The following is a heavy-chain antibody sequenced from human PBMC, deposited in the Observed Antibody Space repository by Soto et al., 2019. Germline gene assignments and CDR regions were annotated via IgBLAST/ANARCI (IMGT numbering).Heavy chain of an antibody. CDR1: GFTFSSYG. CDR2: IWYDGSNK. CDR3: ARLTTSSGWYGFDY. D-gene: IGHD6-19*01. V-gene: IGHV3-33*01. J-gene: IGHJ4*02. Sequence: QVPLVESGGGVVQPGRSLRLSCAASGFTFSSYGMHWVRQAPGKGLEWVAVIWYDGSNKYYADSVKGRFTISRDNSKNTLYLQMNSLRAEDTAVYYCARLTTSSGWYGFDYWGQGTLITVSS.